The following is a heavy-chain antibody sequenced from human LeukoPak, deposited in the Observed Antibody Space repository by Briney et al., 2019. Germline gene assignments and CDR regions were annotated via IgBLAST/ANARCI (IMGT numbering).Heavy chain of an antibody. CDR2: IYSGGGT. CDR3: ARDHYVDAFDI. Sequence: PGGSLRLSCAASGFTVSSNYMSWVRQAPGKGLEWVSVIYSGGGTYYADAVKGRFTISRDNSKNTLHLQMNSLRAGDTAVYYCARDHYVDAFDIWGQGTMVTVSS. D-gene: IGHD3-16*01. V-gene: IGHV3-66*01. J-gene: IGHJ3*02. CDR1: GFTVSSNY.